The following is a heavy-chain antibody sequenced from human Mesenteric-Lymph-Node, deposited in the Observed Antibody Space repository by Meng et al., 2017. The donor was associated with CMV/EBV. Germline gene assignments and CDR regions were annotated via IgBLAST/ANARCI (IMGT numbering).Heavy chain of an antibody. CDR2: ISPGDSDT. Sequence: KVSCKGSGYSFTSYWIGWVRQMPGKGLEWMGIISPGDSDTRYSPSFQGQVTISADKSISTAYLQWSSLKGSDTAMYYCARHSGARGGTYRNYLYYYYGMDVWGQGTTVTVSS. D-gene: IGHD4-11*01. V-gene: IGHV5-51*01. J-gene: IGHJ6*02. CDR3: ARHSGARGGTYRNYLYYYYGMDV. CDR1: GYSFTSYW.